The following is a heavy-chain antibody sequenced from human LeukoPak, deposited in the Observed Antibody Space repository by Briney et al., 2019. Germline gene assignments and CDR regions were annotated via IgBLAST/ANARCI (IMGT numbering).Heavy chain of an antibody. CDR2: ISSSSSYI. CDR3: ARALDYDILTGYYWPIDY. CDR1: GFTFSSYS. Sequence: GGSLRLSCAASGFTFSSYSMNWVRQAPGKGLEWVSSISSSSSYIYYADSVKGRFTISRDNAKNSLYLQMNGLRAEDTAVYYCARALDYDILTGYYWPIDYWGQGTLVTVSS. D-gene: IGHD3-9*01. J-gene: IGHJ4*02. V-gene: IGHV3-21*01.